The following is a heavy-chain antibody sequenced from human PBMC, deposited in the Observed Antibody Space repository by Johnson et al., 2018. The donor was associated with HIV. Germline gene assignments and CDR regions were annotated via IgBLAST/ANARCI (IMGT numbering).Heavy chain of an antibody. CDR1: GFTFSSFG. Sequence: VQLVESGGGVVQPGRSLRLSCAASGFTFSSFGMHWVRQAPGKGLEWVSAISGTGGTTYYADSVRGRFSISRDKSKDTLYLQMSSLRAEDTAVYYCAKASTPTMIVVVISAFDVWGQGTKVTVSS. CDR3: AKASTPTMIVVVISAFDV. D-gene: IGHD3-22*01. CDR2: ISGTGGTT. V-gene: IGHV3-23*04. J-gene: IGHJ3*01.